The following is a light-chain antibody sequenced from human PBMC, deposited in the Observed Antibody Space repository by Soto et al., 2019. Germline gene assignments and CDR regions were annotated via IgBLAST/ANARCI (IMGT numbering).Light chain of an antibody. J-gene: IGLJ2*01. CDR1: SSDVGYNY. CDR3: CSYAGSYTSYVV. V-gene: IGLV2-11*01. Sequence: QSALTQPRSVSGSPGQSVTISCTGTSSDVGYNYVSWYQQLPGKAPKLMIYDVTKRPSGVPDRFSGSKSGNTASLTISGLQAEDEADYYCCSYAGSYTSYVVFGGGTKLTVL. CDR2: DVT.